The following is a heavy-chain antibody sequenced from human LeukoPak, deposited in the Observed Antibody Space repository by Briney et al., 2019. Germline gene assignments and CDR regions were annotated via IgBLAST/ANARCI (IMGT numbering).Heavy chain of an antibody. D-gene: IGHD3-16*01. V-gene: IGHV3-21*01. CDR2: ISNDNIYI. CDR3: ARDQSRGVNTWDS. CDR1: GFTFSTYT. J-gene: IGHJ4*02. Sequence: KPGGSLRLSCAASGFTFSTYTMHWVRQTPGKGLEWVSSISNDNIYIYYADSVKGRFTISRDNAKNSLYLQLNTLRVEDAAVYYCARDQSRGVNTWDSWGQGTLAAVSS.